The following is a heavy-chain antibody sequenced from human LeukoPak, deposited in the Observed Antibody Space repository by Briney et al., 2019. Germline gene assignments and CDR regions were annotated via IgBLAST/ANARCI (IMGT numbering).Heavy chain of an antibody. Sequence: GGSLRLSCAASGFTFSSYGMHWVRQAPGKGLEWVAFIRYDGSNKYYADSVKGRFTISRDNSKNTLHLQMNSLRAEDTAVYYCAKDLYSSGWYSPWYFDLWGRGTPVTVSS. V-gene: IGHV3-30*02. CDR2: IRYDGSNK. D-gene: IGHD6-19*01. CDR1: GFTFSSYG. J-gene: IGHJ2*01. CDR3: AKDLYSSGWYSPWYFDL.